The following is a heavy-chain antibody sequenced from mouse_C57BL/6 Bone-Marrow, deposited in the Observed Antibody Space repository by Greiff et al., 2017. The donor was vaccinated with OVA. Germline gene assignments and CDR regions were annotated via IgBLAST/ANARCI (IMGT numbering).Heavy chain of an antibody. Sequence: VQLKQSGAELARPGASVKLSCKASGYTFTSYGISWVKQRTGQGLEWIGEIYPRSGNNYYNEKLKGKATLTAYKSSITAYMELHSLTSEDSAVSFCAREGSITTVVDPFAYWGQGTLVTVSA. V-gene: IGHV1-81*01. CDR2: IYPRSGNN. D-gene: IGHD1-1*01. CDR3: AREGSITTVVDPFAY. CDR1: GYTFTSYG. J-gene: IGHJ3*01.